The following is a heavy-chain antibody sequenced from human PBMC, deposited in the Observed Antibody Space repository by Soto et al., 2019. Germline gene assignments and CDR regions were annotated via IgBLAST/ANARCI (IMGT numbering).Heavy chain of an antibody. V-gene: IGHV1-18*01. CDR2: ISAYNGKT. J-gene: IGHJ1*01. CDR3: ARDGMAAAAPTFQH. D-gene: IGHD6-13*01. Sequence: QVQLVQSGAEVKKPGASVKVSCKASGYTFTSYGISWVRQAPGQGLEWMGWISAYNGKTNYAQKLQGRVTMTTDTPTSTAYIELRSMRSADTAVYYCARDGMAAAAPTFQHWGQGPPVTVST. CDR1: GYTFTSYG.